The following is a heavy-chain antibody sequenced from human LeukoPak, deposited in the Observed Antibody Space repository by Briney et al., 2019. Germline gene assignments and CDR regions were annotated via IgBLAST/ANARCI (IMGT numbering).Heavy chain of an antibody. CDR3: ARRGYSSSPPHPYYFDY. V-gene: IGHV1-46*01. CDR2: INPRGGST. D-gene: IGHD6-13*01. CDR1: GYTFTSYG. Sequence: ASVKVSCKASGYTFTSYGISWVRQAPGQGLEWMGIINPRGGSTSYAQKFQGRVTMTRDTSTSTVYMELSSLRSEDTAVYYCARRGYSSSPPHPYYFDYWGQGTLVTVSS. J-gene: IGHJ4*02.